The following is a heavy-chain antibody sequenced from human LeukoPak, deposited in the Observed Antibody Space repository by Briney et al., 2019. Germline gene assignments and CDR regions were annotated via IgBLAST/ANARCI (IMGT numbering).Heavy chain of an antibody. Sequence: GGSLRLSCAASGFTFSDYYMSWIRQAPGKGLEWVSYISSSGSTIYYADSVKGRLTISRDNAKNSLYLQMNSLRAEDTAVYYCASRASRIAAAVLFDYWGQGTLVTVSS. D-gene: IGHD6-13*01. CDR1: GFTFSDYY. V-gene: IGHV3-11*04. CDR3: ASRASRIAAAVLFDY. J-gene: IGHJ4*02. CDR2: ISSSGSTI.